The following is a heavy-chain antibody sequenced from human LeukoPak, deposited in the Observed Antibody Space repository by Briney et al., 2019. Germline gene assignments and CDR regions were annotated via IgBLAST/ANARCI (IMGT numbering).Heavy chain of an antibody. D-gene: IGHD3-10*01. Sequence: SETLSLTCTVSGGSISSSSYYWGWIRQPPGKGLEWIGSIYYSGSTYYNPFLKSRVTISVDTSKNQFSLKLSSVTAADTAVYYCARHWNVLLWFGEFPDWFDPWGQGTLVTVSS. V-gene: IGHV4-39*01. CDR3: ARHWNVLLWFGEFPDWFDP. J-gene: IGHJ5*02. CDR2: IYYSGST. CDR1: GGSISSSSYY.